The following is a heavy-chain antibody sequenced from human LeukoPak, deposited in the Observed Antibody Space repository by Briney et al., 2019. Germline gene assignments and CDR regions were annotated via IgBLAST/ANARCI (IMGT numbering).Heavy chain of an antibody. V-gene: IGHV3-7*01. CDR2: IKQDGSER. CDR3: ARDNSYDVLSTFDY. D-gene: IGHD2/OR15-2a*01. Sequence: GGSLILSCAASGFSFSSYWMSWVRQAPGKGLKWVANIKQDGSERFYVDSVKGRFTISRDNAKNLLYLQMNSLRAEDTSVYHCARDNSYDVLSTFDYWGQGSLVTVSS. J-gene: IGHJ4*02. CDR1: GFSFSSYW.